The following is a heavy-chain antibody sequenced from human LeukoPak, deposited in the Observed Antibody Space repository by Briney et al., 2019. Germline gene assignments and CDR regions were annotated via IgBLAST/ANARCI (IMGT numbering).Heavy chain of an antibody. CDR1: GFTFSDYY. J-gene: IGHJ6*03. D-gene: IGHD3-16*01. Sequence: NPGGSLRLSCAASGFTFSDYYMSWIRQAPGKGLEWVSTIKGISPTTYYADSLKGRFTISRDNAKNSLFLQMSSLRADDTAIYYCARAGELRYMDVWGKGTAVTVSS. CDR2: IKGISPTT. V-gene: IGHV3-11*04. CDR3: ARAGELRYMDV.